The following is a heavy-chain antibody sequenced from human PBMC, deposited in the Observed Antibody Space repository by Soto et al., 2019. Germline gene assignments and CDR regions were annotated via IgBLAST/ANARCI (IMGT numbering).Heavy chain of an antibody. Sequence: EVQLVESGGGLVQPGGSLRLSCAASGFTFSSYSMNWVRQAPGKGLEWVSYISSSSSTIYYADSVKGRFTISRDNAKNSLYLQMNSLRAEDTAVSYCARDPYYAFWSADLYWGQGTLVTVSS. V-gene: IGHV3-48*01. CDR3: ARDPYYAFWSADLY. CDR1: GFTFSSYS. J-gene: IGHJ4*02. CDR2: ISSSSSTI. D-gene: IGHD3-3*01.